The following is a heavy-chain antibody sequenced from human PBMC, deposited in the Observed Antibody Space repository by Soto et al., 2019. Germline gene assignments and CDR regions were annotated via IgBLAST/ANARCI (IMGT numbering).Heavy chain of an antibody. CDR2: IIPIFGTA. V-gene: IGHV1-69*06. J-gene: IGHJ4*02. D-gene: IGHD3-10*01. CDR1: GGTFSSYA. CDR3: ARANRGSGAHGDIGY. Sequence: GASVKVSCKASGGTFSSYAISWVRQAPGQGLEWMGGIIPIFGTANYAQKFQGRVTITADKSTSTAYMELSSLRSEDTAVYYCARANRGSGAHGDIGYWGQGTLVTVS.